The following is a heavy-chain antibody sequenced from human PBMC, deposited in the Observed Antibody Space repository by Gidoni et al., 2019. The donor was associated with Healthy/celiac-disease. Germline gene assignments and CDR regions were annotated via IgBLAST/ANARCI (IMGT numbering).Heavy chain of an antibody. D-gene: IGHD2-15*01. CDR1: GYTRTESS. CDR2: FDPEDGET. V-gene: IGHV1-24*01. J-gene: IGHJ3*02. Sequence: HVQLVQSGAEVKKPGASVKVSCKVSGYTRTESSMHWVRQAPGKGLEWIGGFDPEDGETIYAQKFQGRVTMTEDTATDTAYMELSSLRSEDTAVYYCATASRMVVAATLGSSDAFDIWGQGTMVTVSS. CDR3: ATASRMVVAATLGSSDAFDI.